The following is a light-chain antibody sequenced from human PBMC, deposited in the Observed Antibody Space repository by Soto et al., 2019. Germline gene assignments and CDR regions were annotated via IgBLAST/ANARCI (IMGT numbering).Light chain of an antibody. CDR3: MQALQTPWT. Sequence: DIVMTQSPLSLPVTPGEPASISCRSSQSLLHSNGYNYLDWYLQKPGQSPQLLIYLGSNRASGVSDRFSGSGSGTDFTLKIIRVEAEDVGVYYCMQALQTPWTFGQGTKVEIK. V-gene: IGKV2-28*01. J-gene: IGKJ1*01. CDR1: QSLLHSNGYNY. CDR2: LGS.